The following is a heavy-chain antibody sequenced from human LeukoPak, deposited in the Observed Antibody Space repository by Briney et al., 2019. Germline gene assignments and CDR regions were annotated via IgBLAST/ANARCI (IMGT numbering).Heavy chain of an antibody. CDR1: EFIFNSYW. Sequence: PGGSLRLSCAASEFIFNSYWMSWVRQAPGKGLEWVANIKQDGSEKYYVDSVKGRFTISRDNAKKSLYLQMNSLRAEDTAMYYCARDLYRIVVVPHYFDYWGQGTLVTVSS. CDR3: ARDLYRIVVVPHYFDY. D-gene: IGHD3-22*01. CDR2: IKQDGSEK. J-gene: IGHJ4*02. V-gene: IGHV3-7*01.